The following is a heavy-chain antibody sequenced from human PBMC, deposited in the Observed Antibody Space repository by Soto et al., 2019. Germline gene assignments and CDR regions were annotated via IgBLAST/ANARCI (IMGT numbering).Heavy chain of an antibody. CDR2: IGAYNGNT. D-gene: IGHD3-10*02. CDR3: AGGPAVLDAVPGY. V-gene: IGHV1-18*01. CDR1: GYTFTSFG. J-gene: IGHJ4*02. Sequence: QIQLVQSGAEVKKPGASVKVSCKASGYTFTSFGINWVRQAPGQGLEWMGWIGAYNGNTKYAQKFQGRIIMTTDTTTGKTYMDLRGPGSGHPAVFFRAGGPAVLDAVPGYWGQGTQVTVSS.